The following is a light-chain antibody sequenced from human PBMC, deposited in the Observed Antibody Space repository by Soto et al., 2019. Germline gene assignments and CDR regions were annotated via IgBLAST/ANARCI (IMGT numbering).Light chain of an antibody. V-gene: IGKV3-20*01. CDR2: GAS. J-gene: IGKJ1*01. CDR3: QQYGSSPT. CDR1: QSVRTNY. Sequence: EIVLTQSPGTLSLSPGERATLSCRASQSVRTNYLAWYQQKPGQAPRLLIYGASNRATGIPDRFSGSGSGTDFTLTIRRLEPEDFAVYYCQQYGSSPTFGQGTKVEIK.